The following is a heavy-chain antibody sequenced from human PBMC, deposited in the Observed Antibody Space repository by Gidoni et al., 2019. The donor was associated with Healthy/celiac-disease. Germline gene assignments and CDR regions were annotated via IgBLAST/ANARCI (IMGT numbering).Heavy chain of an antibody. J-gene: IGHJ2*01. CDR1: GGSVSSGSYY. V-gene: IGHV4-61*01. CDR2: IYYSGST. D-gene: IGHD3-10*01. Sequence: QVPLQASAPGLVKPSEPLSLPCTVSGGSVSSGSYYWSWLRQPPGKGLEWIGYIYYSGSTNYNPSLKSRVTISVDTSKNQFSLKLSSVTAADTAVYYCARGVLYGSGSYYFDLWGRGTLVTVSS. CDR3: ARGVLYGSGSYYFDL.